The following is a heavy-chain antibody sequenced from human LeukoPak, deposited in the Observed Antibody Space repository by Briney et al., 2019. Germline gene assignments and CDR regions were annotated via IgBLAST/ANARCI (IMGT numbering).Heavy chain of an antibody. CDR3: ARDSRWELGRDY. D-gene: IGHD1-26*01. V-gene: IGHV4-39*07. CDR2: IYYSGST. CDR1: GGSISSSSYY. J-gene: IGHJ4*02. Sequence: KASETLSLTRTVSGGSISSSSYYWGWIRQPPGKGLEWIGSIYYSGSTYYNPSLKSRVTISVDTSKNQFSLKLSSVTAADTAVYYCARDSRWELGRDYWGQGTLVTVSS.